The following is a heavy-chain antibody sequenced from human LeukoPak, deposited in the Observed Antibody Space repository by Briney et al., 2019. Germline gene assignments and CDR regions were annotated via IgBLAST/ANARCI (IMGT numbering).Heavy chain of an antibody. Sequence: HPGGSLRLSCAASGFTFSSYAMHWVRQAPGKGLEWVAVISYDGSNKYYADSVKGRFTISRDNSKNTLYLQMNSLRAEDTAVYYCAKAYSSGYYGETSDDEFSVKDGMDVWGQGTTVTVSS. J-gene: IGHJ6*02. CDR3: AKAYSSGYYGETSDDEFSVKDGMDV. CDR1: GFTFSSYA. D-gene: IGHD3-22*01. V-gene: IGHV3-30*04. CDR2: ISYDGSNK.